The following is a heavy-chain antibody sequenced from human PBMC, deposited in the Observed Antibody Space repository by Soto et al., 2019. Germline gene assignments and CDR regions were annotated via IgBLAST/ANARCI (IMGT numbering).Heavy chain of an antibody. CDR3: ARGYDSSGYYYSEYFQH. CDR2: IYYSGST. D-gene: IGHD3-22*01. Sequence: PSETLSLTCTVSGGSISSSSYYWGGIRQPPGKGLEWIGSIYYSGSTYYNPSLKSRVTISVDTSKNQFSLKLSSVTAADTAVYYCARGYDSSGYYYSEYFQHWGQGTLVTVSS. CDR1: GGSISSSSYY. V-gene: IGHV4-39*01. J-gene: IGHJ1*01.